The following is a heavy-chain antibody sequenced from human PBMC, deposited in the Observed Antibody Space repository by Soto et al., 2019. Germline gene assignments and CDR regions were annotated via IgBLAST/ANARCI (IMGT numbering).Heavy chain of an antibody. Sequence: QITLKESGPTLVKPTQTLTLTCTFSGLSLSTSGVSVGWIRQPPGKALEWLGLIYWDDDKRYSPSLESRITITKDTSKNQVVLTMINVDPVDTGTYYCAHFPSDRGYSYGMDVWGQGTTVTVSS. V-gene: IGHV2-5*02. CDR1: GLSLSTSGVS. D-gene: IGHD3-10*01. CDR3: AHFPSDRGYSYGMDV. J-gene: IGHJ6*02. CDR2: IYWDDDK.